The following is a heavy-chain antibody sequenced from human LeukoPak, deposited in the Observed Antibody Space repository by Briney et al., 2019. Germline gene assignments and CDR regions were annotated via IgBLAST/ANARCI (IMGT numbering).Heavy chain of an antibody. CDR3: AKGYCSSTSCYHFDY. D-gene: IGHD2-2*01. CDR1: GFTFDDYA. V-gene: IGHV3-9*01. CDR2: ISWNSGSI. Sequence: GRSLRLSCAASGFTFDDYAIHWVRHAPGKGMEWVSGISWNSGSIGYADSVKGRFTISRDNAKNSLYLQMNSLRAEDTALYYCAKGYCSSTSCYHFDYWGQGTLVTVSS. J-gene: IGHJ4*02.